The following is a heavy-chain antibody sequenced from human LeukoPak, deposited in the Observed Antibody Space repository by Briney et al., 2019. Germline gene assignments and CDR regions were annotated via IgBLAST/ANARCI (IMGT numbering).Heavy chain of an antibody. CDR2: ISGSGDST. D-gene: IGHD6-13*01. CDR1: GFTLSSYS. CDR3: AKDRAYGTSWYGCSNP. Sequence: PGGSLRLSCAASGFTLSSYSMNWVRQAPGKGLVWVSSISGSGDSTYYADSVKGRFTISRDNSKNTLFLQMNRLRAEDTAVYYCAKDRAYGTSWYGCSNPWGQGTLVTVSS. V-gene: IGHV3-23*01. J-gene: IGHJ5*02.